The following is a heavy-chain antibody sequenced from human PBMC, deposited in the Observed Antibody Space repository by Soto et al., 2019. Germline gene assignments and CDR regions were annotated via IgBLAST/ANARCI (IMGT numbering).Heavy chain of an antibody. CDR1: GGSISSGGSS. V-gene: IGHV4-30-2*01. D-gene: IGHD6-19*01. CDR3: ARAGDSSGPVALGY. Sequence: ILSLTCAVSGGSISSGGSSWSWIRQPPGKGLEWIGYIYHSGSTYYNPSLKSRVTISVDRSKNQFSLKLSSVTAADTAVYYCARAGDSSGPVALGYWGQGTLVTVSS. J-gene: IGHJ4*02. CDR2: IYHSGST.